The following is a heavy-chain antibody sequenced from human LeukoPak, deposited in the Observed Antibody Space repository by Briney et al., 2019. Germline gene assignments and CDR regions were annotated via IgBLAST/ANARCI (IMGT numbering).Heavy chain of an antibody. CDR3: ATERYYGSGAYPYFFDY. CDR2: ISSGSGTI. V-gene: IGHV3-48*02. CDR1: GFTFSTYA. D-gene: IGHD3-10*01. J-gene: IGHJ4*02. Sequence: AGSLRLSCAASGFTFSTYAMNWVRQAPGKGLEWVSYISSGSGTIYYVDSVKGRFTISRDNAKNSLYLQMNSLRDEDTAVYYCATERYYGSGAYPYFFDYWGQGTLVTVSS.